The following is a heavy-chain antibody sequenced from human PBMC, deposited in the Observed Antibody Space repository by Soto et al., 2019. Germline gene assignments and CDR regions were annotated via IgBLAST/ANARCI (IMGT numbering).Heavy chain of an antibody. J-gene: IGHJ4*02. CDR3: ARDLAAVPRAFDY. CDR1: GGSISSYF. V-gene: IGHV4-59*01. D-gene: IGHD6-13*01. Sequence: PSWTLSLTCTVSGGSISSYFYIWVRQPPGKGLEWIGSVYYTGTTDYNPSLKSRVTISVETSKTQFSLNLRSVTAADTAVYYCARDLAAVPRAFDYWGRGTLVTGSS. CDR2: VYYTGTT.